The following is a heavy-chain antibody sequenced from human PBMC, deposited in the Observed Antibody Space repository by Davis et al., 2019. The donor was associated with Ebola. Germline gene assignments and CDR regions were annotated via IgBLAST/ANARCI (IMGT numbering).Heavy chain of an antibody. CDR1: GFTFSGSA. D-gene: IGHD4-17*01. V-gene: IGHV3-73*01. J-gene: IGHJ5*02. CDR2: IRSKANSYAT. CDR3: ARDGATVTPGDKGLLFLFDP. Sequence: ESLKISCAASGFTFSGSAMHWVRQASGKGLEWVGRIRSKANSYATAYAASVKGRFTISRDDSKNTAYLQMNSLGAEDTAVYYCARDGATVTPGDKGLLFLFDPWGQGTLVTVSS.